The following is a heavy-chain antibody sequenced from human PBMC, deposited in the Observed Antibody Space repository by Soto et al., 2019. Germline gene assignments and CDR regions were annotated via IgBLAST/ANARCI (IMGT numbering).Heavy chain of an antibody. V-gene: IGHV4-31*03. CDR2: INHSGST. CDR3: ARDKITGLFDY. J-gene: IGHJ4*02. CDR1: GGSISSGGYC. D-gene: IGHD2-8*02. Sequence: PSETLSLTCTVSGGSISSGGYCWSWIRQHPGKGLEWVGEINHSGSTNYNPSLKRRVTISVDTSKNQFSLKLTSVTAADTAVYYCARDKITGLFDYWGQGTLVTV.